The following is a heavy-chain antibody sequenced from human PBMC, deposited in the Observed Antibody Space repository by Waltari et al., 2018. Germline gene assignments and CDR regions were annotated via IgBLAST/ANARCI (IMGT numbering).Heavy chain of an antibody. CDR1: GYTFTSYA. CDR3: ARDPWAEEYFDY. Sequence: QVQLVQSGAEVKKPGASVKVSCKASGYTFTSYAMHWVRQAPGQRLEWMGWINAGNGNTKYSQKFQGRVTITRDTSASTAYMELSSLRSEDTAVYYCARDPWAEEYFDYWCQGTLVTVSS. D-gene: IGHD7-27*01. J-gene: IGHJ4*02. CDR2: INAGNGNT. V-gene: IGHV1-3*01.